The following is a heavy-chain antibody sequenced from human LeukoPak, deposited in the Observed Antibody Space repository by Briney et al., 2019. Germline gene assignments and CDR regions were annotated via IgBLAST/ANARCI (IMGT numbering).Heavy chain of an antibody. CDR2: ISSHNGNR. D-gene: IGHD5-12*01. J-gene: IGHJ6*03. CDR1: VYTFTSSG. Sequence: GASVKVSCKTSVYTFTSSGINWVRQAPGQGLEWMGWISSHNGNRNYGQKFQGRVTMTTDTSTSTAFMELRSLRSDDTAVYYCARVKLATIGGYYYYYFMDVWGKGTTVTISS. V-gene: IGHV1-18*01. CDR3: ARVKLATIGGYYYYYFMDV.